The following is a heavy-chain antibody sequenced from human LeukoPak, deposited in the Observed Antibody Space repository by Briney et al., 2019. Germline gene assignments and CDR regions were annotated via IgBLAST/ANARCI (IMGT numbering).Heavy chain of an antibody. Sequence: SETLSLTCTVSGGSISSYYWSWIRQPPGKGLGWIGYIYYSGSTNYNPSLKSRVTISVDTSKNQFSLKLSSVTAADTAVYYCARVIGLAYFDYWGHGTLVTVSS. D-gene: IGHD3-16*02. CDR1: GGSISSYY. CDR2: IYYSGST. CDR3: ARVIGLAYFDY. V-gene: IGHV4-59*01. J-gene: IGHJ4*01.